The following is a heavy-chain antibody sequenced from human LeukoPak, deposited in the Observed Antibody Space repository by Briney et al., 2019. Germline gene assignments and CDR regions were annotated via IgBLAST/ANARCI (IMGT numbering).Heavy chain of an antibody. J-gene: IGHJ6*02. D-gene: IGHD2-15*01. V-gene: IGHV1-46*01. CDR2: INPSGAST. CDR3: ARDRGSCYVPTYYYYYGMDV. CDR1: GYTFTSYY. Sequence: ASVKVSCKASGYTFTSYYMHWVRQAPGQGLEWMGIINPSGASTTYAQKFQGRITMTRDTSTSTVYMELSSLRSEDTAVYYCARDRGSCYVPTYYYYYGMDVWGQGTTVTVSS.